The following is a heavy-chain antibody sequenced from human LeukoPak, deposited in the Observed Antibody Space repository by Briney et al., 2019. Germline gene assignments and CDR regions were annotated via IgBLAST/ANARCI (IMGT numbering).Heavy chain of an antibody. D-gene: IGHD2-2*01. V-gene: IGHV4-59*01. CDR1: GVSISSYY. J-gene: IGHJ2*01. Sequence: SETLSLTCTVSGVSISSYYWSWIWQPPGKGLEWIGYIYYSGSTNYNPSLKSRVTISVDTSKNQFSLKLSSVTAADTAVYYCARTTQDIVVVPAAMRGFWYFDLWGRGTLVTVSS. CDR2: IYYSGST. CDR3: ARTTQDIVVVPAAMRGFWYFDL.